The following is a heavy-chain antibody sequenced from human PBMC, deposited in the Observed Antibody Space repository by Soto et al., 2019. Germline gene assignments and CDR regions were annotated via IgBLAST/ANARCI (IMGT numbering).Heavy chain of an antibody. CDR3: AKERRYSFDAFDI. D-gene: IGHD5-12*01. Sequence: QEQLVESGGGVVQAGRSLRLSCAASGFTLNFFGMHWVRQAPGKGLEWVAVISYDGSEKYYADSVKGRFTMSRDNSKNMVYLEMSSLRPEDTSVYYCAKERRYSFDAFDIWGHGTMVTVSS. V-gene: IGHV3-30*18. J-gene: IGHJ3*02. CDR2: ISYDGSEK. CDR1: GFTLNFFG.